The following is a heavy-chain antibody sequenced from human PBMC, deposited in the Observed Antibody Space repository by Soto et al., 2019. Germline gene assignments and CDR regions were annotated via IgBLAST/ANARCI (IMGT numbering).Heavy chain of an antibody. J-gene: IGHJ4*02. CDR2: IIPIIGVT. CDR1: GDTFNSYV. CDR3: AREWLGAKGAEN. D-gene: IGHD5-12*01. Sequence: QVQLVQSGAEVKRPGSSVKVSCESSGDTFNSYVISWVRQAPGQGLEWMGGIIPIIGVTHYAQKFQGRVTTRGLSTPGTAYMELSSVGCEDTDVYFCAREWLGAKGAENWGQGPVVAVSS. V-gene: IGHV1-69*17.